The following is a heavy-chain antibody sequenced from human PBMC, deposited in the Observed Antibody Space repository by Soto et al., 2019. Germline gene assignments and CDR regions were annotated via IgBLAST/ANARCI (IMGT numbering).Heavy chain of an antibody. D-gene: IGHD3-22*01. CDR2: IYYSGST. J-gene: IGHJ4*02. CDR3: ASTGSSGDYYFLGY. CDR1: GGSISSGGYY. V-gene: IGHV4-31*03. Sequence: QVQLQESGPGLVKPSQTLSLTCTVSGGSISSGGYYWSWIRQHPGKGLEWIGYIYYSGSTYYNPSLRIRLTVAGDTSKNQFSLKLSSVTAADTAVYYCASTGSSGDYYFLGYWGQGTLVTVSS.